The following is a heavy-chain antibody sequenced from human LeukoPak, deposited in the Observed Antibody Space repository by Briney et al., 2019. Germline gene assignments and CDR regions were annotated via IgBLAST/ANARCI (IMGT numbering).Heavy chain of an antibody. D-gene: IGHD4-17*01. CDR2: IVVGSGNT. CDR3: AAATFTVTTRYFDY. CDR1: GFTFTSSA. J-gene: IGHJ4*02. Sequence: GTSVKVSCKASGFTFTSSAMQWVRQARGQRLEWIGWIVVGSGNTNYAQKFQERVTITRDMYTSTAYMELSSLRSEDTAVYYCAAATFTVTTRYFDYWGQGTLVTVSS. V-gene: IGHV1-58*02.